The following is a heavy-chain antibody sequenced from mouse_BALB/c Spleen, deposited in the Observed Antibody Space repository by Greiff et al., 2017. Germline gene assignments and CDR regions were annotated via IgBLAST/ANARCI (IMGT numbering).Heavy chain of an antibody. D-gene: IGHD1-1*01. CDR1: GYSITSDYA. Sequence: EVKLVESGPGLVKPSQSLSLTCTVTGYSITSDYAWNWIRQFPGNKLEWMGYISYSGSTSYNPSLKSRISITRDTSKNQFFLQLNSVTTEDTATYYCARLDYYGSSYYFDYWGQGTTLTVSS. CDR3: ARLDYYGSSYYFDY. CDR2: ISYSGST. V-gene: IGHV3-2*02. J-gene: IGHJ2*01.